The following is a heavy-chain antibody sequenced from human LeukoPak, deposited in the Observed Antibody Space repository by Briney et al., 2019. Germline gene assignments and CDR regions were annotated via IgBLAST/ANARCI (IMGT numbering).Heavy chain of an antibody. V-gene: IGHV3-66*01. CDR3: ARDSNDYPYFNY. J-gene: IGHJ4*02. Sequence: GGSLRLSCAASGFTFSSYAMSWVHQAPGKGLEWVSVIYSGGSTDYADSVKGRFTVSRDNSKNTVYLQMDSLRAEDTAVYYCARDSNDYPYFNYWGQGTLVTVSS. CDR2: IYSGGST. D-gene: IGHD3-22*01. CDR1: GFTFSSYA.